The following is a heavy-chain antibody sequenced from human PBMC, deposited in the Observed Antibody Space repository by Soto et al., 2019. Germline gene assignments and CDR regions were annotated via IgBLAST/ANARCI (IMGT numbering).Heavy chain of an antibody. D-gene: IGHD4-17*01. CDR2: FYYSQST. Sequence: SETLSLTCTVSGGSLTSNSYYWGWIRQPPGKGLEWIGSFYYSQSTYFNPSLKSRVTISVETSKNQYSLKLSAVTAADTAVYYCARRSTVTYDYWGQGILVTVSS. J-gene: IGHJ4*02. CDR3: ARRSTVTYDY. V-gene: IGHV4-39*01. CDR1: GGSLTSNSYY.